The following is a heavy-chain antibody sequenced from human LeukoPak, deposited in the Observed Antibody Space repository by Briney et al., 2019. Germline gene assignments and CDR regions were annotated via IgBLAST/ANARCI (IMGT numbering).Heavy chain of an antibody. D-gene: IGHD3-22*01. CDR2: IYYSGST. Sequence: SETLSLTCTVSGGSISSYYWSWIRQPPGQGLEWIGYIYYSGSTNYNPSLKSRVIISVDTSKNQFSLKLSSVTAADTAVYSCAREHSYYDSSGYYYGSGYFDYWGQGTLVTVSS. V-gene: IGHV4-59*01. J-gene: IGHJ4*02. CDR3: AREHSYYDSSGYYYGSGYFDY. CDR1: GGSISSYY.